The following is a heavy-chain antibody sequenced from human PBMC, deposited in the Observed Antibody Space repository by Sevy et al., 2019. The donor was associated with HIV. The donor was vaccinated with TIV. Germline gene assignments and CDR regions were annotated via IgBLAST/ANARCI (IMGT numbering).Heavy chain of an antibody. CDR2: ISSNGESG. CDR3: ARGPEWELTSFLSH. D-gene: IGHD1-26*01. Sequence: GESLKISCAASGFTSKTNALHWVRQTPGRGLEWLALISSNGESGFYANSVRGRFTVSRDNSMNTLYLQMTSLTPEDTAVYYCARGPEWELTSFLSHWGQGTLVTVSS. CDR1: GFTSKTNA. J-gene: IGHJ4*02. V-gene: IGHV3-30*04.